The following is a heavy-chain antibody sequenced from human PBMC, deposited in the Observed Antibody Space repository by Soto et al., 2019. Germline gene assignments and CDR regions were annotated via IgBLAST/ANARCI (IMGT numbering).Heavy chain of an antibody. CDR2: ISWNSGSI. J-gene: IGHJ1*01. CDR1: GFTFDDYA. V-gene: IGHV3-9*01. CDR3: AKELVQGSGYFQH. D-gene: IGHD6-13*01. Sequence: EVQLVESGGGLVQPGRSLRLSCAASGFTFDDYAMHWVRQAPGKGLEWVSGISWNSGSIGYADSVKGRFTISRDNAKNSLYLQMNSLRAEDTALYYCAKELVQGSGYFQHWGQGTLVTVSS.